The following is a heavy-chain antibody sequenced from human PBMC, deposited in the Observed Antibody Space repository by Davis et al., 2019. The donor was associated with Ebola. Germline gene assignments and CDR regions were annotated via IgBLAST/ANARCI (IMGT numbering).Heavy chain of an antibody. J-gene: IGHJ5*02. CDR3: ARAVGPCSTSSCLTWFGP. D-gene: IGHD2-2*01. Sequence: PSETLSLTCTVSGVSISRHYWSWIRQPPGKRLEWIGSIYYTGSAYYNSSLNSRVTMSVDTSKNQFSLNLKSVTAFDSAIYYCARAVGPCSTSSCLTWFGPWGQGIVVTVSS. CDR2: IYYTGSA. CDR1: GVSISRHY. V-gene: IGHV4-59*11.